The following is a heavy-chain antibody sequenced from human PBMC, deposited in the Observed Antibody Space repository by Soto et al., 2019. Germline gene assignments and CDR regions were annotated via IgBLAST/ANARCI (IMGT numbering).Heavy chain of an antibody. CDR1: GFTFSSYW. D-gene: IGHD1-26*01. Sequence: GGSLRLSCVASGFTFSSYWMSWVRQAPGGGLEWVANIKQDGTEIHYVESVKGQFTIFRDNAKKSLYLQMNSLRAEDTAVYFCASYSGSYFPVGHDRWGQGTLVTVSS. V-gene: IGHV3-7*01. CDR2: IKQDGTEI. J-gene: IGHJ5*02. CDR3: ASYSGSYFPVGHDR.